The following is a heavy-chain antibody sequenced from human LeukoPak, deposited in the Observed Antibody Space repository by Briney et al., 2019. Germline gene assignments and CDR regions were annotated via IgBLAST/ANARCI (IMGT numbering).Heavy chain of an antibody. V-gene: IGHV3-48*03. CDR3: ARAIRGVVDY. D-gene: IGHD3-10*01. CDR1: GFTFSSYE. J-gene: IGHJ4*02. Sequence: GGSLRLSCAASGFTFSSYEMNWVRQAPGKGLEWVSYISSSGSTIYYADSVKGRFTISRDNARNSLYLQMNSLRAEDTAVYYCARAIRGVVDYWGQGTLVTVSS. CDR2: ISSSGSTI.